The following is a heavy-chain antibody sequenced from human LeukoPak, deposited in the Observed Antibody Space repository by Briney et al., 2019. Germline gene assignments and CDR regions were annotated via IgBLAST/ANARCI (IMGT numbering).Heavy chain of an antibody. CDR2: IKSKTDGGTT. J-gene: IGHJ4*02. CDR1: GFTYSNAW. V-gene: IGHV3-15*01. CDR3: TTAVEVVPAAMDY. Sequence: GGSLRLSCAASGFTYSNAWMSWVRQAPGKGLGWVGRIKSKTDGGTTDYAAPVKGRFTISRDDSKNTLYLQMNSLKTEDTAVYYCTTAVEVVPAAMDYWGQGTLVTVSS. D-gene: IGHD2-2*01.